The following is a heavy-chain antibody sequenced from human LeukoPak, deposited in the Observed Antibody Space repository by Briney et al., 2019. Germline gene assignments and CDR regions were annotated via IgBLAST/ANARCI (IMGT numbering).Heavy chain of an antibody. V-gene: IGHV4-31*03. Sequence: PSETLSLTCTVSGGSISTGGYYWSWIRQHPEKGLEWIGYIYYSGSTYYNPSLKSRVTISEDTSTNQFSLKLSSVTAADTAVYYCARGGDGYDYWGQGTLVTVSS. CDR2: IYYSGST. CDR3: ARGGDGYDY. CDR1: GGSISTGGYY. J-gene: IGHJ4*02. D-gene: IGHD5-24*01.